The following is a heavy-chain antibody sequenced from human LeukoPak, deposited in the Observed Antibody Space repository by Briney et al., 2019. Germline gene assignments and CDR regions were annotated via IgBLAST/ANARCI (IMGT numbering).Heavy chain of an antibody. CDR1: GFTFSHYW. CDR2: INSDGSST. CDR3: AKGLRFLEWSVIDY. J-gene: IGHJ4*02. Sequence: GGSLRLSCAASGFTFSHYWMHWVRQAPGKGLVWVSRINSDGSSTSYADSVKGRFAISRDNSKNTLYLQMNSLRAEDTAVYYCAKGLRFLEWSVIDYWGQGTLVTVSS. V-gene: IGHV3-74*01. D-gene: IGHD3-3*01.